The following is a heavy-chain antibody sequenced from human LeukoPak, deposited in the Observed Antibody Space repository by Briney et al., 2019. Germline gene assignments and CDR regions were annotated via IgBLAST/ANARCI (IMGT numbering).Heavy chain of an antibody. Sequence: SETLSLTCAVYGGSFSGYYWSWIPQPPGKGLEWIGEISHSGSTNYNPSLKSRVTISVDTSKNQFSLKLSSVTAADTAVYYCARVSCSGGACPFGSWFDPWGQGTLVTVSS. V-gene: IGHV4-34*01. CDR3: ARVSCSGGACPFGSWFDP. CDR2: ISHSGST. CDR1: GGSFSGYY. J-gene: IGHJ5*02. D-gene: IGHD2-15*01.